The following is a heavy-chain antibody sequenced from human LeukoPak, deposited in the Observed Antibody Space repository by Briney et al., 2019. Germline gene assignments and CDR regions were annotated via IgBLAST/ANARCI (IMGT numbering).Heavy chain of an antibody. CDR3: ASEAESYYYGSGSPPRH. CDR1: GFTLSRYA. Sequence: GGSLRLSCAASGFTLSRYAMSWVRQAPGRGLEWVSAISSSSSYIYYADSVKGRFTISRDNAKNSLYLQMNSLRAEDTAVYYCASEAESYYYGSGSPPRHWGQGTLVTVSS. J-gene: IGHJ4*02. CDR2: ISSSSSYI. V-gene: IGHV3-21*01. D-gene: IGHD3-10*01.